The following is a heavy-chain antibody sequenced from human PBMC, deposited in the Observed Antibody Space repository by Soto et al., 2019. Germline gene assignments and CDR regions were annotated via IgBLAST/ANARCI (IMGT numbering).Heavy chain of an antibody. Sequence: GGSLRLACAASGFTFSSYAMSWVRQAPGKGLEWVSAISGSGGSTYYADSVKGRFTISRDNSKNTLYLQMNSLRAEDTAVYYFAKKAYYGSGSYYHSPFAYWGQGTLVTVSS. J-gene: IGHJ4*02. CDR1: GFTFSSYA. D-gene: IGHD3-10*01. CDR3: AKKAYYGSGSYYHSPFAY. V-gene: IGHV3-23*01. CDR2: ISGSGGST.